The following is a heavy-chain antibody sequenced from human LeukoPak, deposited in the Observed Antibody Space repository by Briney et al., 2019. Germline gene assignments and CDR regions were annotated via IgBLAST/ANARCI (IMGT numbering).Heavy chain of an antibody. V-gene: IGHV4-38-2*02. Sequence: SETLSLTCTVSGYSISSGYYWGWIRQPPGKGLEWIGSIYHSGSTYYNPSLKSRVTISVDTSKNQFSLKLSSVTAADTAVYYCARRITIFGVVIDYWGQGTLVTVSS. D-gene: IGHD3-3*01. J-gene: IGHJ4*02. CDR2: IYHSGST. CDR3: ARRITIFGVVIDY. CDR1: GYSISSGYY.